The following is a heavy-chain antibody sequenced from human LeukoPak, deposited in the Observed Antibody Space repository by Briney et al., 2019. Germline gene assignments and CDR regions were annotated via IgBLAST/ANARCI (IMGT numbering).Heavy chain of an antibody. CDR3: ARDQLIWGRLTFYFDY. D-gene: IGHD3-10*01. V-gene: IGHV3-7*01. J-gene: IGHJ4*02. Sequence: GGSLRLSCAASGFTFSSYWMSWVRQAPGKGLEWVANIKQDGSEKYYVDSVKGRFTISRDNAKNPLYLQMNSLRAEDTAVYYCARDQLIWGRLTFYFDYWGQGTLVTVSS. CDR2: IKQDGSEK. CDR1: GFTFSSYW.